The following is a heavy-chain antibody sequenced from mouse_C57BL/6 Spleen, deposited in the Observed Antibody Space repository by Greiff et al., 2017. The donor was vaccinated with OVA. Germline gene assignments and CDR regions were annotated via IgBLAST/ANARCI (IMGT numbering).Heavy chain of an antibody. D-gene: IGHD2-1*01. CDR2: ICGGGST. CDR1: GFSLTSYG. V-gene: IGHV2-9*01. Sequence: QVQLQQSGPGLVAPSQSLSITCTVSGFSLTSYGVDWVRQPPGKGLEWLGVICGGGSTNYNSALMSRLTISKDNSNSQVFLKMNSLQTDDTAMYYCAKRGEDGNYEAFAYWGQGTLVTVSA. CDR3: AKRGEDGNYEAFAY. J-gene: IGHJ3*01.